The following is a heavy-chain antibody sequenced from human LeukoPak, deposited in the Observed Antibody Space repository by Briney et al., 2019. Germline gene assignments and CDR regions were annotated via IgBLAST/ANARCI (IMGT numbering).Heavy chain of an antibody. D-gene: IGHD2-2*01. CDR2: ISSSGSTI. CDR1: GFTFSDYY. V-gene: IGHV3-11*04. J-gene: IGHJ4*02. CDR3: ATYYQQPKCMPRDY. Sequence: GGPLRLSCAASGFTFSDYYMSWIRQAPGKGLEWVSYISSSGSTIYYADSVKGRFTISRDNAKNSLYLQMKSLRAEDTAVYYCATYYQQPKCMPRDYWGQGTLVTVSS.